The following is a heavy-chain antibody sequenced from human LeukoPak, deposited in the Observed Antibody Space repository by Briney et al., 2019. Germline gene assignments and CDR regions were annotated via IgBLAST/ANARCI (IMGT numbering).Heavy chain of an antibody. J-gene: IGHJ2*01. V-gene: IGHV1-18*04. D-gene: IGHD5-24*01. CDR1: GYXFNVHG. CDR2: ISAYKGNT. Sequence: ASVKVSCKSSGYXFNVHGMTWVRQAPGQGLEWMGWISAYKGNTNYAAKFQGRVTMTTDTSTSTGYMELTSLRSDDTAVYYCARTLGGNYVEMATGVDLWGRGTLVTVS. CDR3: ARTLGGNYVEMATGVDL.